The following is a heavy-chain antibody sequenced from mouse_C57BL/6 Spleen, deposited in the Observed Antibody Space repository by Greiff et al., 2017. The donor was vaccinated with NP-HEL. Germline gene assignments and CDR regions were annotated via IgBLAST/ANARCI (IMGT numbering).Heavy chain of an antibody. D-gene: IGHD2-4*01. J-gene: IGHJ3*01. Sequence: EVQLVESGPGLVKPSQSLSLTCSVTGYSITSGYYWNWIRQFPGNKMEWMGYISYDGSNNYNPSLKNRISITLDTSKNQFFLKLNSVTTEDTATYYCARVANYDEGWFAYWGQGTLVTVSA. CDR1: GYSITSGYY. CDR2: ISYDGSN. CDR3: ARVANYDEGWFAY. V-gene: IGHV3-6*01.